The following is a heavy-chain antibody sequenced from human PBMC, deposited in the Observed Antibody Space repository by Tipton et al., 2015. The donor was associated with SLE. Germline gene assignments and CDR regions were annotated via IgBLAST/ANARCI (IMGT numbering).Heavy chain of an antibody. CDR2: INHSGST. V-gene: IGHV4-38-2*02. CDR3: AGLYSSSWLPFGYYYYGMYV. D-gene: IGHD6-13*01. Sequence: TLSLTCTVSGYSISSGYYWGWIRQPPGKGLEWIGEINHSGSTNYNPSLKSRVTISVDTSKNQFSLKLSSVTAADTAVYYCAGLYSSSWLPFGYYYYGMYVWGQGTTVTVSS. CDR1: GYSISSGYY. J-gene: IGHJ6*02.